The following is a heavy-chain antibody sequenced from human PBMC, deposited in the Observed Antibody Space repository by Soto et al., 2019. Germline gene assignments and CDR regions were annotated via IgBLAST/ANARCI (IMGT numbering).Heavy chain of an antibody. CDR1: GFTFSNAW. Sequence: PGGSLRLSCAASGFTFSNAWMNWVRQAPGKGLEWVGRIKSKTDGGTTDYAAPVKGRFTISRDDSKNTLYLQMNSLKTEDTAVYYCTTMILRYFDWPYYYFDYWGQGTLVTVSS. D-gene: IGHD3-9*01. V-gene: IGHV3-15*07. J-gene: IGHJ4*02. CDR3: TTMILRYFDWPYYYFDY. CDR2: IKSKTDGGTT.